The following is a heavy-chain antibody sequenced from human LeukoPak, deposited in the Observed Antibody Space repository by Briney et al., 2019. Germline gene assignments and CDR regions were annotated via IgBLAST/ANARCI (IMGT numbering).Heavy chain of an antibody. CDR2: IYPGDSDT. D-gene: IGHD5-18*01. V-gene: IGHV5-51*01. Sequence: GESLKISFKGSGYRFTSYWIGWVRQMPGKGLECMGIIYPGDSDTRYSPSFQGQVTISADKSISTAYLQWSSLKASDTAMYYCARHGSYGYLTFDYWGQGTLVTVSS. J-gene: IGHJ4*02. CDR3: ARHGSYGYLTFDY. CDR1: GYRFTSYW.